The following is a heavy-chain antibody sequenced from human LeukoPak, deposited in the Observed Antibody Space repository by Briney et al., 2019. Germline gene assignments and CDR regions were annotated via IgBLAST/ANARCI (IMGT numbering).Heavy chain of an antibody. CDR2: IWFNGNTK. CDR1: GFIFSSFA. CDR3: ASEYSTSFGNGFDI. V-gene: IGHV3-33*01. D-gene: IGHD6-6*01. J-gene: IGHJ3*02. Sequence: GGSLRLSCAASGFIFSSFAMHWVRQAPGKGLEWVAVIWFNGNTKYYADSVKGRFTISRDNSKNTLYLQMNSLRADDTAVYYCASEYSTSFGNGFDIWGQGTMATVSS.